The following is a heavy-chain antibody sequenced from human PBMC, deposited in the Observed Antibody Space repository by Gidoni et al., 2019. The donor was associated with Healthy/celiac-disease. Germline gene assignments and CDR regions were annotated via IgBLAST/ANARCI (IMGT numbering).Heavy chain of an antibody. Sequence: EVQLVESGGGLVQPGGSLRLSCAAAGFTFSSYWSSWVRQAPGKGLEWVANIKQDGSEKYYVDSVKGRFTISRDNAKNSLYLQMNSLRAEDTAVYYCARGVSVDHYYYYYGMDVWGQGTTVTVSS. D-gene: IGHD6-13*01. CDR3: ARGVSVDHYYYYYGMDV. V-gene: IGHV3-7*01. J-gene: IGHJ6*02. CDR2: IKQDGSEK. CDR1: GFTFSSYW.